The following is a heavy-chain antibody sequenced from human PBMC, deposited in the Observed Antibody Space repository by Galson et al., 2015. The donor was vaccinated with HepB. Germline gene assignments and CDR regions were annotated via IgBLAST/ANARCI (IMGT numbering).Heavy chain of an antibody. CDR3: TTFLEMTTVQY. CDR1: GFTFRNAR. V-gene: IGHV3-15*01. Sequence: SLRLSCAASGFTFRNARMSWVRQAPGKGLEWVGRIKKKSEGGTTDYAAPVKGRFTISRDDSKNTLYLEMSSLKTEDTALYYCTTFLEMTTVQYWGQGTLVTVSS. J-gene: IGHJ4*02. D-gene: IGHD4-11*01. CDR2: IKKKSEGGTT.